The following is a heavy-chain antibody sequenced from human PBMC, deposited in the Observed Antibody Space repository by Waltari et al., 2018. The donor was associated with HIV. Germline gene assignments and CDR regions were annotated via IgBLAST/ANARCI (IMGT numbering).Heavy chain of an antibody. J-gene: IGHJ6*02. D-gene: IGHD3-10*01. CDR2: TSYDGSDK. Sequence: QVQLVESGGGVVQPGRSLRLSCAASGFTFSSYGMHWVRQAPGKGREWVAVTSYDGSDKYYADSVKGRFTISRDNPTNTLFLQMNSLTSDDTAVYYCAKGRGKTYGSYGLDVWGQGTMVTVSS. V-gene: IGHV3-30*18. CDR1: GFTFSSYG. CDR3: AKGRGKTYGSYGLDV.